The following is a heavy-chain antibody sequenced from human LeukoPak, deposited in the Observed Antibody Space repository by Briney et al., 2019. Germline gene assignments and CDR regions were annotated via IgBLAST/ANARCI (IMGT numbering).Heavy chain of an antibody. D-gene: IGHD1-14*01. V-gene: IGHV3-23*01. CDR2: ISGSGGST. CDR3: AKRGRREPIDY. Sequence: PGGSLRLSCAASVFTLSSYAMRWVRQAPGKGLEWVSAISGSGGSTYYADSVKGRFTISRDNSKNTLYLQMNSLRAEDTAVYYCAKRGRREPIDYWGQGTLVTVSS. CDR1: VFTLSSYA. J-gene: IGHJ4*02.